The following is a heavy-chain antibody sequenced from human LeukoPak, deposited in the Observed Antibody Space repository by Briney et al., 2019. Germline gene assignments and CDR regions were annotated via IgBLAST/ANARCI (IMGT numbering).Heavy chain of an antibody. V-gene: IGHV1-46*01. D-gene: IGHD3-10*01. Sequence: ASVKVSCKASGYTFTSYYMHWVRQAPGRGLEWMGIINPSGGSTSYAQKFQGRVTMTRDTSTSIVYMELSSLRSEDTAVYYCARETSITMVRGVSNPWGQGTLVTVSS. J-gene: IGHJ5*02. CDR1: GYTFTSYY. CDR3: ARETSITMVRGVSNP. CDR2: INPSGGST.